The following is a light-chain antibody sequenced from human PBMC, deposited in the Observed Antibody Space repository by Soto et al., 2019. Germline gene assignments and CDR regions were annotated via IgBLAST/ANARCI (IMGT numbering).Light chain of an antibody. J-gene: IGKJ4*01. CDR3: QQLNSYPLT. V-gene: IGKV1-9*01. Sequence: DIQLTQSPSFLSASVGDRVTVTCRSSQGINSYLAWYQQKPGKAPKLLIYTASTLQSGVPSRFSGSGSGTEFTLTITSLQPEDFAAYYCQQLNSYPLTFGGGTKVDIK. CDR1: QGINSY. CDR2: TAS.